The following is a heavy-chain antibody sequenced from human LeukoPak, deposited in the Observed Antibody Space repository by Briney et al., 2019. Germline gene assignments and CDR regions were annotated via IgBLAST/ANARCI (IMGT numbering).Heavy chain of an antibody. CDR2: ISYDGSNK. J-gene: IGHJ3*02. V-gene: IGHV3-30*18. D-gene: IGHD3-22*01. CDR1: GFTFSSYG. Sequence: GRSLRLSCAASGFTFSSYGMHWVRQAPGKGLEWVAFISYDGSNKYYADSVKGRFTISRDNSKSTLYLQMNSLRAEDTAVYYCAKAYDSSGYYYSDAFDIWGQGTMVTVSS. CDR3: AKAYDSSGYYYSDAFDI.